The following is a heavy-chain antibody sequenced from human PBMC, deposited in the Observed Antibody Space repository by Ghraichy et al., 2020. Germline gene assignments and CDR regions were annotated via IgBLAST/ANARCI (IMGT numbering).Heavy chain of an antibody. V-gene: IGHV3-23*01. D-gene: IGHD4-17*01. J-gene: IGHJ6*03. CDR3: AKYGGAGEDYYMDV. Sequence: GGSLRLSCAASGFTFRSYETSWVRQPPGKGLEWLAILSGATGSAVYADSVKGRFTLSRDNSKNTVYLQMNSLRAEDAAIYYCAKYGGAGEDYYMDVWGKGTTVTVSS. CDR1: GFTFRSYE. CDR2: LSGATGSA.